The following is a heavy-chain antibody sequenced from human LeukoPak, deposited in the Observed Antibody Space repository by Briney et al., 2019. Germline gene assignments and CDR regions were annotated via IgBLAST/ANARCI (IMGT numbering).Heavy chain of an antibody. CDR1: GYTLTELS. J-gene: IGHJ5*02. CDR3: ATSLVDCSGGSCYGNWFDP. Sequence: ASVKVSCRVSGYTLTELSMHWVRQAPGKGLVWMGGFDPEDGETIYAQKFQGRVTMTEDTSTDTAYMEPSSLRSEDTAVYYCATSLVDCSGGSCYGNWFDPWGQGTLVTVSS. D-gene: IGHD2-15*01. V-gene: IGHV1-24*01. CDR2: FDPEDGET.